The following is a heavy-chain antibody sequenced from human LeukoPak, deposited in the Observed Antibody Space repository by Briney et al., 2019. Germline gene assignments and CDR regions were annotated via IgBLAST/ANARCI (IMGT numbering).Heavy chain of an antibody. Sequence: GASVKVFCKASGGTFSSYAISWVRQAPGQGLEWMGRIIPILGIANYAQKFQGRVTITADKSTSTAYMELSSLRSEDMAVYYCARGDSSSSEIYGMDVWGQGTTVTVSS. CDR2: IIPILGIA. V-gene: IGHV1-69*04. D-gene: IGHD6-6*01. J-gene: IGHJ6*02. CDR3: ARGDSSSSEIYGMDV. CDR1: GGTFSSYA.